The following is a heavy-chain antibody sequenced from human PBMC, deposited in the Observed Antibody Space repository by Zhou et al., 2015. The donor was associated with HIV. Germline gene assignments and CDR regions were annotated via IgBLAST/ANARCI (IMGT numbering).Heavy chain of an antibody. CDR1: GYTFTGYY. V-gene: IGHV1-2*04. CDR2: INPNSGGT. D-gene: IGHD3-16*02. J-gene: IGHJ3*02. Sequence: QVQLVQSGAEVKKPGASVKVSCKASGYTFTGYYMHWVRQAPGQGLEWMGWINPNSGGTNYAQKFQGWVTMTRDTSISTAYMELSRLRSDDTAVYYCAREVKGDYVWGSYRRERAFDIWGQGTMVTVSS. CDR3: AREVKGDYVWGSYRRERAFDI.